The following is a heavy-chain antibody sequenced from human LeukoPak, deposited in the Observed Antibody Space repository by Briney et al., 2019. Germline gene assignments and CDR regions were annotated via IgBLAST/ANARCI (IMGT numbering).Heavy chain of an antibody. J-gene: IGHJ5*02. Sequence: GGSLRLSCAASGFTLSSYWMSWVRQAPGKGLEWVANIKQDGSEKYYVDSVKGRFTISRDNAKNSLYLQMNSLRAEDTAVYYCAKTRYRLANWFDPWGQGTLVTVSS. V-gene: IGHV3-7*01. D-gene: IGHD2-2*02. CDR3: AKTRYRLANWFDP. CDR1: GFTLSSYW. CDR2: IKQDGSEK.